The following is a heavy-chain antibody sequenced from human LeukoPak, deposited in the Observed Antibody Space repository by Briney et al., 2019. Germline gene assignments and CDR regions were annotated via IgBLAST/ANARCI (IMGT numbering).Heavy chain of an antibody. V-gene: IGHV4-59*08. CDR2: IYYSGST. D-gene: IGHD5-12*01. CDR3: ERHGHSDYDDAFDS. J-gene: IGHJ3*02. CDR1: GGSMRSYY. Sequence: PSETLSLTCTVSGGSMRSYYWSWVRQPPGKGLEWIGYIYYSGSTTYNPSLKRRVTISLDTYKNQFSLKLSSVTAADTAIYYCERHGHSDYDDAFDSWGQGRMVTVSS.